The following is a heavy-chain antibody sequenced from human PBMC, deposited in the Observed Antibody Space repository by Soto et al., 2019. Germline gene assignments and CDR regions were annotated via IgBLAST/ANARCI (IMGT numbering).Heavy chain of an antibody. CDR2: IYYSGST. D-gene: IGHD4-17*01. CDR3: ERVAGDYDNWFDP. J-gene: IGHJ5*02. V-gene: IGHV4-31*03. Sequence: SETLSLTCTVSGGSIRSGGYYWSWIRQHPGKGLEWIGYIYYSGSTYYNPSLKSRVTISVDTSKNQFSLKLSSVTAADTAVYYCERVAGDYDNWFDPWGQGTLVTVSS. CDR1: GGSIRSGGYY.